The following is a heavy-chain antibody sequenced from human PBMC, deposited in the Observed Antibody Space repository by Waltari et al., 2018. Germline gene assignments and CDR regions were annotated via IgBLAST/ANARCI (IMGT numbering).Heavy chain of an antibody. Sequence: QVQLQQWGAGLLKPSETLSLTCAVYGGSFSGYYWSWIRQPPGKGLEWIGEINHSGSTNDHPSLKSRVTISVDTSKNQFSLKLSSVTAADTAVYYCARLPLYSSSSAAFDIWGQGTMVTVSS. CDR3: ARLPLYSSSSAAFDI. CDR1: GGSFSGYY. J-gene: IGHJ3*02. CDR2: INHSGST. D-gene: IGHD6-6*01. V-gene: IGHV4-34*01.